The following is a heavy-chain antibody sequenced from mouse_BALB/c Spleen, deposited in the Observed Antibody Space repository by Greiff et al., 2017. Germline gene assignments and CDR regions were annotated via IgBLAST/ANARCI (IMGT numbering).Heavy chain of an antibody. V-gene: IGHV1-15*01. CDR1: GYTFTDYE. CDR3: TRWNLFDY. Sequence: QVQLQQSGAELVRPGASVKLSCKASGYTFTDYEMHWVKQTPVHGLEWIGAILPGSGGTAYNQKFKGKATLTADKSSSTAYMELSSLTSEDSAVYYCTRWNLFDYWGQGTTLTVSS. CDR2: ILPGSGGT. J-gene: IGHJ2*01.